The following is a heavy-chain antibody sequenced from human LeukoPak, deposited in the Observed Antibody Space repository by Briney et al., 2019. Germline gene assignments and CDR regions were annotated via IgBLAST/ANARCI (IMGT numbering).Heavy chain of an antibody. CDR2: IYHSGST. CDR3: AKELRITIFGVVIPTAGAFDI. V-gene: IGHV4-4*02. J-gene: IGHJ3*02. Sequence: SGTLSLTCAASGGSISSSNWWSWVRQPPGKGLEWIGEIYHSGSTNYNPSLKSRVTISVDKSKNQFSLKLSSVTAADTAVYYCAKELRITIFGVVIPTAGAFDIWGQGTMVTVSS. CDR1: GGSISSSNW. D-gene: IGHD3-3*01.